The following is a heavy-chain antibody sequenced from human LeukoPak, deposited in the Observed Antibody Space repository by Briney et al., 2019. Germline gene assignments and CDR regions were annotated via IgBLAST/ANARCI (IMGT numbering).Heavy chain of an antibody. D-gene: IGHD3-16*01. CDR3: ARIMITFGGVTY. Sequence: SETLSLTCTVSGYSISSGYYWGWIRQPPGKGLEWIGSIYHSGSTCYNPSLKSRVTISVDTSKNQFSLKLSSVTAADTAVYYCARIMITFGGVTYWGQGTLVTVSS. CDR2: IYHSGST. CDR1: GYSISSGYY. V-gene: IGHV4-38-2*02. J-gene: IGHJ4*02.